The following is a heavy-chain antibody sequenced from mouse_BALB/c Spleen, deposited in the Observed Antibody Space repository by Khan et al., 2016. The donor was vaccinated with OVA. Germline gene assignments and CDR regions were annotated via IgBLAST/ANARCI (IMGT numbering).Heavy chain of an antibody. J-gene: IGHJ2*01. Sequence: QVQLKQSGPGLVAPSQSLSITCTVSGFSLTRHGIHWVRQPPGKGLEWLGIIWAGGSTNYNSALMSRLSITKDSSKSQVFLKMNSLQTDDTAIYYCARNREPDSFDYWGQGTTLTVSS. CDR3: ARNREPDSFDY. V-gene: IGHV2-9*02. CDR1: GFSLTRHG. CDR2: IWAGGST.